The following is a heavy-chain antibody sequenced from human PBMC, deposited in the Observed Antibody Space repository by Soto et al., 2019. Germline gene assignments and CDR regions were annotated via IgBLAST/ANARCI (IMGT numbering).Heavy chain of an antibody. V-gene: IGHV3-11*06. J-gene: IGHJ4*02. Sequence: QVQLVESGGGLVEPGGSLRLSCAASGFTFSDYYMTWIRQAPGKGLEYVSYIVSSSAYTNYADSVKGRFTISRDNAKNSLYLEMNSLRAEDTAVYYCARLRASGWYMGGYLDYWGQGTLVTVSS. CDR1: GFTFSDYY. D-gene: IGHD6-13*01. CDR2: IVSSSAYT. CDR3: ARLRASGWYMGGYLDY.